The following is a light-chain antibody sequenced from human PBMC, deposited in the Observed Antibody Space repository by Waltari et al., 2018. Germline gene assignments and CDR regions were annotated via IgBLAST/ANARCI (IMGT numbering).Light chain of an antibody. CDR2: AAY. CDR1: QTITTY. CDR3: QQYNSYHIFT. Sequence: DIQMTQSPSSLSASVGDRVPSTCRASQTITTYLSWYQQKPGKAPKLLISAAYSLQSGVPSRFSGSGSGTDFTLTISNLQPEDFATYYCQQYNSYHIFTFGPGTKVEIK. J-gene: IGKJ3*01. V-gene: IGKV1-39*01.